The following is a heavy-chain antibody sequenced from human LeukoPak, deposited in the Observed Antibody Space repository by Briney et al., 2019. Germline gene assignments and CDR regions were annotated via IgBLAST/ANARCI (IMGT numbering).Heavy chain of an antibody. CDR2: INPNSGGT. J-gene: IGHJ4*02. D-gene: IGHD3-22*01. CDR3: ARVGGYYYDSSGYYRD. V-gene: IGHV1-2*06. Sequence: ASVKVSCKASGCTFTGYYMHWLRQAPGQGLERMGRINPNSGGTNYAQKFQGRVTMTRDTSISTAYMELSRLRSDDTAVYYCARVGGYYYDSSGYYRDWGQGTLVTVSS. CDR1: GCTFTGYY.